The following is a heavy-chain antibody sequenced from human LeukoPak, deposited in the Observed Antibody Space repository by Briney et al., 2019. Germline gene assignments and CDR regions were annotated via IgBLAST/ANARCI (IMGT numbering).Heavy chain of an antibody. CDR1: GGSFSFYY. Sequence: PSETLSLTCAVYGGSFSFYYWGWIRQSPGEGVEWIGHINNSGGTKYNPSRKSRVTLSVGASKNLFSLMLNSLAAEEQAVYYCWRDRQYNSSGPEALWYYYMDVWGKGTTVTVSS. CDR2: INNSGGT. D-gene: IGHD3-22*01. J-gene: IGHJ6*03. V-gene: IGHV4-34*01. CDR3: WRDRQYNSSGPEALWYYYMDV.